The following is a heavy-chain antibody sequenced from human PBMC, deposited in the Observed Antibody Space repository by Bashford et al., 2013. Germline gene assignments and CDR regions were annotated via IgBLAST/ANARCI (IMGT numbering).Heavy chain of an antibody. Sequence: GSLRLSCATSGFTFSSYWMSWVRQAPGKGLEWVANIKQDGSEKYYVDSVKGRFTISRDNAKNSLYLQMNSLRAEDTAVYYCARERGSNYHGSYYHGMDVWGQGTTVTVSS. CDR2: IKQDGSEK. D-gene: IGHD4-11*01. CDR1: GFTFSSYW. CDR3: ARERGSNYHGSYYHGMDV. V-gene: IGHV3-7*03. J-gene: IGHJ6*02.